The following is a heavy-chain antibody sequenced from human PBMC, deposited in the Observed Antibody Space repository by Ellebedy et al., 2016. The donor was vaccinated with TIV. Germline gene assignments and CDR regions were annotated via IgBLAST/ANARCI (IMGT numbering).Heavy chain of an antibody. J-gene: IGHJ4*02. Sequence: GESLKISXSASGFTFINAWLIWVRQAPGKGLVWVSRINSDGSSTSYADSVKGRFTISRDNAKSTLYLQMNSLRPEDTALYYCAREEYGSGNYLGNLDYWGQGTLVTISS. V-gene: IGHV3-74*01. CDR3: AREEYGSGNYLGNLDY. CDR2: INSDGSST. D-gene: IGHD3-10*01. CDR1: GFTFINAW.